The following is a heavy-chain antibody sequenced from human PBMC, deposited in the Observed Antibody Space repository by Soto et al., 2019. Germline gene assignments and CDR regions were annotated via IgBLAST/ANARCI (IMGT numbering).Heavy chain of an antibody. Sequence: PGGSLRLSCAASGFTSSSYAIHWVRQARGKGLEWVAVISYEGSNKYYADSVKGRFIISRDNSKSTLYLQMNSLRAEDTAVYYCARDPGEYSSPHNVRFDPWGLGTLVTV. CDR1: GFTSSSYA. D-gene: IGHD6-6*01. CDR3: ARDPGEYSSPHNVRFDP. V-gene: IGHV3-30-3*01. CDR2: ISYEGSNK. J-gene: IGHJ5*02.